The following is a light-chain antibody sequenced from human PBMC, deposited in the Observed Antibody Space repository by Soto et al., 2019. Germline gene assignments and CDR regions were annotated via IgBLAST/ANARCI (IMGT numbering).Light chain of an antibody. Sequence: DIQMTQSPSTLSASVGDRVTITCRASQSISDWLAWYQQKPGKAPKLLIYKASSLESGVPSRFSGSGSGTEFTLTISSLQPDDFATYYCQQYDSLWTFGNKHDSLWTFGQGTKVEI. CDR3: QQYDSLWTFGNKHDSLWT. J-gene: IGKJ1*01. CDR1: QSISDW. V-gene: IGKV1-5*03. CDR2: KAS.